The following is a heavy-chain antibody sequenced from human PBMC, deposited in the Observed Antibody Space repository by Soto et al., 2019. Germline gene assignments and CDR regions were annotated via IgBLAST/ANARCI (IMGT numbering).Heavy chain of an antibody. D-gene: IGHD3-3*01. V-gene: IGHV1-69*13. J-gene: IGHJ3*02. Sequence: SVKVSCKASGGTFSSYAISWVRQAPGQGLEWMGGIIPIFGTANYAQKFQGRVTITADESTSTAYMELSSLRSEDTAVYYCARRLNDFWSGEDAFDIWGEGTMVTVSS. CDR3: ARRLNDFWSGEDAFDI. CDR1: GGTFSSYA. CDR2: IIPIFGTA.